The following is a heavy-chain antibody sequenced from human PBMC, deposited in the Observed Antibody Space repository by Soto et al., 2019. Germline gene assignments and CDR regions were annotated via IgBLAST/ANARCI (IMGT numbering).Heavy chain of an antibody. CDR3: AKDQVGDHTSGWQGAFDM. Sequence: LRLSCATSGFTFSSYAMSWVRQAPGKGLEWVSAVSRSGEYTYYTDSAKGRFTISRDNSKKTLYLQMNSLRAEDTAAYSCAKDQVGDHTSGWQGAFDMWGQGTVVTVSS. CDR2: VSRSGEYT. V-gene: IGHV3-23*01. CDR1: GFTFSSYA. D-gene: IGHD6-19*01. J-gene: IGHJ3*02.